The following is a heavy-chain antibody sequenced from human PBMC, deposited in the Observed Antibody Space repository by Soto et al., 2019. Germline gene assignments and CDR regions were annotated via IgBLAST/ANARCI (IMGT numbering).Heavy chain of an antibody. V-gene: IGHV1-69*02. Sequence: ASVKVSCKASGGTFSSYTISWVRQAPGQGLEWMGRIIPILGIANYAQRFQGRVTITADKSTSTAYMELSSLRSEDTAVYYCARGGAYNWNYWFDPWGQGTLVTVSS. CDR1: GGTFSSYT. CDR3: ARGGAYNWNYWFDP. CDR2: IIPILGIA. J-gene: IGHJ5*02. D-gene: IGHD1-7*01.